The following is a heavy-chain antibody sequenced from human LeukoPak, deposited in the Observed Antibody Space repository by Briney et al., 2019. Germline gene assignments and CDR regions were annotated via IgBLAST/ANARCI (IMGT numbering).Heavy chain of an antibody. CDR2: INHSGST. J-gene: IGHJ4*02. V-gene: IGHV4-34*01. Sequence: SETLSLTCAAYGGSFSGYYWSWIRQPPGKGLEWIGEINHSGSTNYNPSLKSRVTISVDTSKNQFSLKLSSVTAADTAVYYCASTHRRFGELLYYFDYWGQGTLVTVSS. CDR1: GGSFSGYY. D-gene: IGHD3-10*01. CDR3: ASTHRRFGELLYYFDY.